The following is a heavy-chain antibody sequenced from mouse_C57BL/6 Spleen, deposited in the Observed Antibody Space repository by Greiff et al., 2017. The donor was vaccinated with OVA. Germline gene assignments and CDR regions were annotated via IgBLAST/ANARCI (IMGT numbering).Heavy chain of an antibody. J-gene: IGHJ1*03. CDR3: ARERATVVALDWYFDV. CDR1: GYTFTSYW. CDR2: IDPNSGGT. D-gene: IGHD1-1*01. V-gene: IGHV1-72*01. Sequence: VQLQQPGAELVKPGASVKLSCKASGYTFTSYWMHWVKQRPGRGLEWIGRIDPNSGGTKYNEKFKSKATLTVDKPSSTAYMQLSSLTSEDTAVYDCARERATVVALDWYFDVWGTGTTVTVSS.